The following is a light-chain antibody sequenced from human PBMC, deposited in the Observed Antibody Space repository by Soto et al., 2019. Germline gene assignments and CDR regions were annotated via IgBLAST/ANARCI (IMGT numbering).Light chain of an antibody. Sequence: QPVPTQPPSVSGTPGLRVNISCSGGISNIGKDTVNWYQQLPGTAPKLLMFNDDKRPSGVPDRFSGSRSGTSASLAISGLQSDDEAVYFCSTWDDSLNGWVFGGGTKLTVL. CDR1: ISNIGKDT. V-gene: IGLV1-44*01. CDR2: NDD. J-gene: IGLJ3*02. CDR3: STWDDSLNGWV.